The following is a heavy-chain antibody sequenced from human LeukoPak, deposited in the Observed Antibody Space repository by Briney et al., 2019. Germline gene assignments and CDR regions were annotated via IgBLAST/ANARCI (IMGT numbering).Heavy chain of an antibody. V-gene: IGHV4-61*02. D-gene: IGHD3-3*01. Sequence: PSQTLSLTCTVSGGSISSGSYYWSWIRQPAGKGLEWIGRIYTSGSTNYNPSLKSRVTISVDTSKNQFSLKLSSVTAADTAVYYCARDNDDDSWSGGQMGFDIWGQGTMVTVSS. CDR3: ARDNDDDSWSGGQMGFDI. J-gene: IGHJ3*02. CDR2: IYTSGST. CDR1: GGSISSGSYY.